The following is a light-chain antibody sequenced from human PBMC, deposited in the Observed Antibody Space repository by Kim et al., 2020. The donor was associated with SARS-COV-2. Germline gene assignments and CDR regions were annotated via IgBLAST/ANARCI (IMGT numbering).Light chain of an antibody. Sequence: ASVGDTVTITCRASQRVDKYLNWYQHKSGTAPKLLIYKISNLQSGVPARFSGSGSGTEFTLTISSLQPHDFATYYCQQSYDFPPYTFGQGTKLEI. CDR2: KIS. CDR1: QRVDKY. CDR3: QQSYDFPPYT. V-gene: IGKV1-39*01. J-gene: IGKJ2*01.